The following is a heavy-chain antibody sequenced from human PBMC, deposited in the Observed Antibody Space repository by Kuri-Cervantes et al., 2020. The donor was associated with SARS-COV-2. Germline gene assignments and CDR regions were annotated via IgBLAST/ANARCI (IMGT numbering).Heavy chain of an antibody. J-gene: IGHJ3*02. D-gene: IGHD2-2*01. V-gene: IGHV1-69*13. Sequence: SVKVSCKASGGTFSSYAISWVRQAPGQGLEWMGGIIPIFGTADYAQKFQGRVTITADESTSTAYMELSSLRSEDTAVYYCARGSVVPAARGSLSASDIWGQGTMVTVSS. CDR3: ARGSVVPAARGSLSASDI. CDR1: GGTFSSYA. CDR2: IIPIFGTA.